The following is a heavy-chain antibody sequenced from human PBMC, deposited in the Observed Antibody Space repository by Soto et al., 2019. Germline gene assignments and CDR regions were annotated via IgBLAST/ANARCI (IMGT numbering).Heavy chain of an antibody. CDR2: ISAYNGNT. J-gene: IGHJ4*02. V-gene: IGHV1-18*01. D-gene: IGHD2-15*01. Sequence: GASVKVSCKASGYTFTSYGISWVRQAPGQGLEWMGWISAYNGNTNYAQKLQGRVTMTTDTSTSTAYMELRSLRSDDTAVYYCALEDCSGGSCYSDYCRQGNLVTVSA. CDR1: GYTFTSYG. CDR3: ALEDCSGGSCYSDY.